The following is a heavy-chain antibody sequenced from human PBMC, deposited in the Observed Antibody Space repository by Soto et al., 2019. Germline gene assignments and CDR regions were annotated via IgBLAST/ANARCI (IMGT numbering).Heavy chain of an antibody. CDR3: ATRTMVGGAIPLVDGMDV. CDR1: GYTLTELS. Sequence: QVQLVQSGAEVKKPGASVKVSCKVSGYTLTELSMHWVRQAPGKGLEWMGGFDPEDGETIYAQKFQGRVTMTEDTSTDTAYMELGSRRSEDTAVYYCATRTMVGGAIPLVDGMDVWGRGTTVTVS. V-gene: IGHV1-24*01. CDR2: FDPEDGET. D-gene: IGHD2-2*02. J-gene: IGHJ6*02.